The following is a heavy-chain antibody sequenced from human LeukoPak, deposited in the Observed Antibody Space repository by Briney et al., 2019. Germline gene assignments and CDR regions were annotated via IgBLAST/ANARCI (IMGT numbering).Heavy chain of an antibody. CDR1: GFTFSSYG. Sequence: PGGSLRLSCAAPGFTFSSYGMHWVRQAPGKGLEWVAFIRYDGSNKYYADSVKGRFTISRDNSKNTLYLQMNSLRAEDTAVYYCAKGDTAMDPIDYWGQGTLVTVSS. CDR3: AKGDTAMDPIDY. CDR2: IRYDGSNK. J-gene: IGHJ4*02. V-gene: IGHV3-30*02. D-gene: IGHD5-18*01.